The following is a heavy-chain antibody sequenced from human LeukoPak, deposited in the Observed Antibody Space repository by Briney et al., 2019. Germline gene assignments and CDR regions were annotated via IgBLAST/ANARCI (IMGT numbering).Heavy chain of an antibody. CDR3: ARGLSRYSSTWSPSGY. Sequence: GASVKVSCRASGYTFTSYGISWVRQAPGQGLEWLGWISAYNGNTNYAQKLQGRVTMTTDTSTTTAYMELKSLRSDDTAVYYCARGLSRYSSTWSPSGYWGQGTLVTVSS. D-gene: IGHD6-13*01. J-gene: IGHJ4*02. V-gene: IGHV1-18*01. CDR2: ISAYNGNT. CDR1: GYTFTSYG.